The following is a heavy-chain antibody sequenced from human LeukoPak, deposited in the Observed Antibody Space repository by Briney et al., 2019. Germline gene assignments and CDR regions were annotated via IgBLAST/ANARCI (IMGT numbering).Heavy chain of an antibody. V-gene: IGHV4-59*08. J-gene: IGHJ6*02. D-gene: IGHD6-19*01. CDR3: ARHDEIAVFRNGLDV. CDR2: IYYSGST. Sequence: PSETLSLTCTVSGGSISSYYWSWIRQPPGKGLEWIGYIYYSGSTIYNPSLKSRVTMSVDTSGNQFSLKLSSVTAADTAVYYCARHDEIAVFRNGLDVWGQGTTVTVS. CDR1: GGSISSYY.